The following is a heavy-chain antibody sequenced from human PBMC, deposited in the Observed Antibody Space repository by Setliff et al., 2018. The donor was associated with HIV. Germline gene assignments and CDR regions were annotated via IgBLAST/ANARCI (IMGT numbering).Heavy chain of an antibody. V-gene: IGHV5-51*01. CDR3: IRRRRAPGTADLEAY. D-gene: IGHD2-21*02. Sequence: GESLKISCKASGYTFTNYWIGWVRQMPGKGLEWIGVIYPGDSVTRYGQSFEGQVSISAGRSTTTAYLQWSSLKASDTAIYYCIRRRRAPGTADLEAYWGQGTLVTVSS. CDR1: GYTFTNYW. CDR2: IYPGDSVT. J-gene: IGHJ4*02.